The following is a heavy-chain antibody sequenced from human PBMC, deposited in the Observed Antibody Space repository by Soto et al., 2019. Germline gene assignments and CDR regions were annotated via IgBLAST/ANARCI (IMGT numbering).Heavy chain of an antibody. J-gene: IGHJ6*02. CDR1: GGSISSGCYY. CDR3: ARDRGGYSGYGYYYYGMDV. V-gene: IGHV4-31*03. D-gene: IGHD5-12*01. CDR2: IYYSGST. Sequence: TLSLTCTVSGGSISSGCYYWSWIREHPGKGLEWIGYIYYSGSTYYNPSLKSRVTISVDTSKNQFSLKLSSVTAADTAVYYCARDRGGYSGYGYYYYGMDVWGQGTTVTVSS.